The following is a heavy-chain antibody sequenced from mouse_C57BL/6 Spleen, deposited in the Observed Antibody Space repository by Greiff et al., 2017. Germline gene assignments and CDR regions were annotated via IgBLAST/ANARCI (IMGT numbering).Heavy chain of an antibody. CDR1: GYSFTGYY. CDR3: AGYDGYYPFAY. V-gene: IGHV1-42*01. D-gene: IGHD2-3*01. Sequence: EVKLMESGPELVKPGASVKISCKASGYSFTGYYMNWVKQSPEKSLEWIGEINPSTGGTTYNQKFKAKATLTVDKSSSTAYMQLKSLTSEDSAVYYCAGYDGYYPFAYWGQGTLVTVSA. CDR2: INPSTGGT. J-gene: IGHJ3*01.